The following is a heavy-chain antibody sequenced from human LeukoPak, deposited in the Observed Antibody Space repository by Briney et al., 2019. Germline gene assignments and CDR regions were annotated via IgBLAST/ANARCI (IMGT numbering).Heavy chain of an antibody. CDR1: GFTLSSYA. CDR3: AKDSGSGPKDFDY. V-gene: IGHV3-23*01. CDR2: ISGSGGST. D-gene: IGHD3-10*01. Sequence: GGSLRLSCAASGFTLSSYAMSWVRQAPGKGLEWISAISGSGGSTYYADSVKGRFTISRDNSKNTLYLQMNSLRAEDTAVYYCAKDSGSGPKDFDYWGQGTLVTVSS. J-gene: IGHJ4*02.